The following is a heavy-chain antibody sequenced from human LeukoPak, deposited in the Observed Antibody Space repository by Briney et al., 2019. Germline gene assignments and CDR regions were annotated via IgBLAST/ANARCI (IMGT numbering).Heavy chain of an antibody. CDR3: ARVNVAVAGIDY. J-gene: IGHJ4*02. CDR1: GIISSTYA. CDR2: ISSSSSYI. D-gene: IGHD6-19*01. Sequence: GGSLRLSCEFSGIISSTYAMNWVRQAPGKGLEWVSSISSSSSYIYYADSVKGRFTISRDNAKNSLYLQMNSLRAEDTAVYYCARVNVAVAGIDYWGQGTLVTVSS. V-gene: IGHV3-21*01.